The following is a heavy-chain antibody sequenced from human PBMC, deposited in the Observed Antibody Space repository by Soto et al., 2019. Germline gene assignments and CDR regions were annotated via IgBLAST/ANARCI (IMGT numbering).Heavy chain of an antibody. D-gene: IGHD3-10*01. CDR1: GGSFSCYY. J-gene: IGHJ4*02. CDR2: INHSGST. CDR3: ARFTSITMVRGVFDY. V-gene: IGHV4-34*01. Sequence: PSETLSLTCAVYGGSFSCYYWSWIRQPPGKGLEWIGEINHSGSTNYNPSLKSRVTISVDTSKNQFCRKLSYVTAADTAVYYCARFTSITMVRGVFDYWGQGNLVTVSS.